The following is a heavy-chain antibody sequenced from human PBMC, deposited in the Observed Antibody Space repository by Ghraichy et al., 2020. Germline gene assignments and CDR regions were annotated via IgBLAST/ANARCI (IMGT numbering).Heavy chain of an antibody. CDR1: GGTFSSYA. J-gene: IGHJ6*02. CDR3: ARAYSSGWYRNLYYYGMDV. CDR2: IIPIFGTA. V-gene: IGHV1-69*13. D-gene: IGHD6-19*01. Sequence: SVKVSCKASGGTFSSYAISWVRQAPGQGLEWMGGIIPIFGTANYAQKFQGRVTITADESTSTAYMELSSLRSEDTAVYYCARAYSSGWYRNLYYYGMDVWGQGTTVTVSS.